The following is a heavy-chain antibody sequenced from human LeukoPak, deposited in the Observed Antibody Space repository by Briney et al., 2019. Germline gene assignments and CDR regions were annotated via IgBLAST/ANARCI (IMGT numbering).Heavy chain of an antibody. Sequence: ASVKVSCKASGGTFSSYAISWVRQAPGQGLEWMGGIIPIFGTANYAQKFQGRVTITADESTSTAYMELSSLRSEDTAVYYCARVPYYYGSGSYYYYYMDVWGKGTTVTISS. D-gene: IGHD3-10*01. CDR2: IIPIFGTA. CDR3: ARVPYYYGSGSYYYYYMDV. V-gene: IGHV1-69*13. J-gene: IGHJ6*03. CDR1: GGTFSSYA.